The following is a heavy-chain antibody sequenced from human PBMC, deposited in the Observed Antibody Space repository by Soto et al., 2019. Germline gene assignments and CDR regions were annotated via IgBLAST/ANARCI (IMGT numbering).Heavy chain of an antibody. J-gene: IGHJ4*02. CDR2: IYDSEIT. Sequence: QVQLQESGPGLVKPSETLSLTCTVSGGSISGDYWSWIRQPPGKGLEWIGYIYDSEITDYNPSLTSXXTXSXXTSKRQFSLDMLSVTAADTAVYYCAGGTWVRLPLDWGQGTLVTVSS. CDR3: AGGTWVRLPLD. V-gene: IGHV4-59*01. CDR1: GGSISGDY. D-gene: IGHD6-25*01.